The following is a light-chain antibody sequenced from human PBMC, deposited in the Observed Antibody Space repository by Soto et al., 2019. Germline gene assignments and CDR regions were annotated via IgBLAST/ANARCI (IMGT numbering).Light chain of an antibody. CDR3: CSYAGSYAYV. CDR1: SSDVGGYNF. CDR2: DVR. V-gene: IGLV2-11*01. Sequence: SVLTQPRSVSGSPGQSVTISCTGTSSDVGGYNFVSWYQQHPGKAPKLMIYDVRKRPSGVPDRFSGSKSGNTASLTISGLQAEDEADYYCCSYAGSYAYVFGSGTRSPS. J-gene: IGLJ1*01.